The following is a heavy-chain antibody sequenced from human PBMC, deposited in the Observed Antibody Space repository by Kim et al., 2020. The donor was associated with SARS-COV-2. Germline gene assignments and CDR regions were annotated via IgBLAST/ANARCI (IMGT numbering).Heavy chain of an antibody. Sequence: ASVKVSCKASGYTFTSYDINWVRQATGQGLEWMGWMNPNSGNTGYAQKFQGRVTMTRNTSISTAYMELSSLRSEDTAVYYCARGAAAGPHYYYYGMDVWGQGTTVTVSS. D-gene: IGHD6-13*01. J-gene: IGHJ6*02. CDR2: MNPNSGNT. CDR3: ARGAAAGPHYYYYGMDV. V-gene: IGHV1-8*01. CDR1: GYTFTSYD.